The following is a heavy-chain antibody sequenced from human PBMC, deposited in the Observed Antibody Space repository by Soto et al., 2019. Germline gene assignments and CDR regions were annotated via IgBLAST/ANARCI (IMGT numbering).Heavy chain of an antibody. CDR1: GFTVSSNY. CDR3: ARGNPEYGSTYYYYMDV. V-gene: IGHV3-53*04. CDR2: IYSGGST. D-gene: IGHD3-10*01. Sequence: GGSLRLSCAASGFTVSSNYMSWVRQAPGKGLEWVSVIYSGGSTYYADSVKGRFTISRHNSKNTLYLQMNSLRAEDTAVYYCARGNPEYGSTYYYYMDVWGKGTTVTVSS. J-gene: IGHJ6*03.